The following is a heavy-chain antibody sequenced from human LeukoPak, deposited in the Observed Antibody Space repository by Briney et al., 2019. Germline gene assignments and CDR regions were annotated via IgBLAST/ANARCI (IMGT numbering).Heavy chain of an antibody. CDR2: ISISSSYI. CDR3: ARDGDSSGYYSQDWFDP. J-gene: IGHJ5*02. Sequence: GGSLRLSCAASGFTFSSYSMNWVRQAPGKGLEWVSSISISSSYIYYADSVKGRFTISRDNAKNSLYLQMNSLRAEDTAVYYCARDGDSSGYYSQDWFDPWGQGTLVTVSS. D-gene: IGHD3-22*01. CDR1: GFTFSSYS. V-gene: IGHV3-21*01.